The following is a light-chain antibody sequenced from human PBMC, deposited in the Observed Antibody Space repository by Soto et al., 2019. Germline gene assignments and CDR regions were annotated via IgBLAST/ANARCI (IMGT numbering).Light chain of an antibody. Sequence: EIVLTQSPATLSVSPGERATLSCRASQSVGNSLAWYQQEPGQAPRLLIYAASTRATGIPARFSGSGSGTEFTLTISSLQSEDFAVYFCQQYKNWPPITFGQGTRLEI. CDR1: QSVGNS. CDR3: QQYKNWPPIT. V-gene: IGKV3-15*01. J-gene: IGKJ5*01. CDR2: AAS.